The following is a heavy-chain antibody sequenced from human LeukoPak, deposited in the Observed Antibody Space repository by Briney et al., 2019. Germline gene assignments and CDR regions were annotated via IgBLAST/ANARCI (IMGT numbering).Heavy chain of an antibody. V-gene: IGHV3-23*01. J-gene: IGHJ4*02. CDR1: GFTLSSYG. CDR3: AKSSECYYGSGSYYAFFDH. Sequence: GGSLRLSCAASGFTLSSYGMSWVRQAPGKGLEWVSAISGSGGSTYYADSVKGRFTISRDNSKNTLYLQMNSLRAEDTAVYYCAKSSECYYGSGSYYAFFDHWGQGTLVTVSS. CDR2: ISGSGGST. D-gene: IGHD3-10*01.